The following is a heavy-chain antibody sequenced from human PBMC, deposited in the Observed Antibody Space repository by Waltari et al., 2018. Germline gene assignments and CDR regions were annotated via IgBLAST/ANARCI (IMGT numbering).Heavy chain of an antibody. D-gene: IGHD1-26*01. Sequence: QVQLQQWGAGLLKPSETLSLTCVVYGGSFSGYYWSWIRQPPGKGLEWSGEINHSGSTDDNPSLKSRVTSSVDTSKNQFSLKMRSVTAADTAVYYCARRGGKASPPSSWGQGTLVTVSS. CDR2: INHSGST. J-gene: IGHJ5*02. CDR1: GGSFSGYY. V-gene: IGHV4-34*02. CDR3: ARRGGKASPPSS.